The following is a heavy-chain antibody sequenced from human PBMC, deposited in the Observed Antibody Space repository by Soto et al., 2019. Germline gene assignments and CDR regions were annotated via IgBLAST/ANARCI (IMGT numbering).Heavy chain of an antibody. V-gene: IGHV1-18*01. D-gene: IGHD3-10*01. Sequence: AAVKVSCKASGYTFTSYGISWVRQAPGQGXEWMGWISAYNGNTNYAQKLQGRVTMTTDTSTSTAYMELRSLRSDDTAVYYCAREPVLLWFGELSGDYYYYYGMDVWGQGTTVTVSS. CDR3: AREPVLLWFGELSGDYYYYYGMDV. CDR1: GYTFTSYG. J-gene: IGHJ6*02. CDR2: ISAYNGNT.